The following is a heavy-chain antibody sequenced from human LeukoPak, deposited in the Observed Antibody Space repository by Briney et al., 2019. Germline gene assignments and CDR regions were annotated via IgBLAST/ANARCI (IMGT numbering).Heavy chain of an antibody. Sequence: GGSLRLSCAASGFTFSSYAMHWVRQAPGKGLEWVAVISYDGSNKYYADSVKGRFTISRDNSKNTLYLQMNSLRAEDTAVYYCARARDPTYDFWSGYVGYYGMDVWGQGTTVTVSS. D-gene: IGHD3-3*01. CDR2: ISYDGSNK. V-gene: IGHV3-30*04. CDR1: GFTFSSYA. J-gene: IGHJ6*02. CDR3: ARARDPTYDFWSGYVGYYGMDV.